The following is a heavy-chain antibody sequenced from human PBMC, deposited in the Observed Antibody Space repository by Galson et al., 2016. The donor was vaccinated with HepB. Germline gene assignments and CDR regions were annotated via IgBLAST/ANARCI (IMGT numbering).Heavy chain of an antibody. CDR2: ISRSGDSI. CDR3: AQGSTAPAV. V-gene: IGHV3-23*01. D-gene: IGHD1-26*01. CDR1: GFTFSNYG. J-gene: IGHJ6*04. Sequence: SLRLSCAASGFTFSNYGMTWVRQAPGKGLEVVSSISRSGDSIDYADSVKGRFTISRDNSKNTLSLQMNSLTADDTAIYYCAQGSTAPAVWGKGTTVTVSS.